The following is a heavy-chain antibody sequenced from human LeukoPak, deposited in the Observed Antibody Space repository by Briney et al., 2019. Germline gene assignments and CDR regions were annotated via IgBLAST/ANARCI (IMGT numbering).Heavy chain of an antibody. J-gene: IGHJ6*03. D-gene: IGHD5-12*01. CDR1: GGSISSSSYY. CDR3: ARTTEGYAGGPGYSYYYYMDV. Sequence: PSETLSLTCTVSGGSISSSSYYRGWIRQPRGKGLEWIGSIYYSGSTYYNPSLKSRVTISVDTSKNQVSLKLRSVTAADTAVYYCARTTEGYAGGPGYSYYYYMDVWGKGTTVTISS. CDR2: IYYSGST. V-gene: IGHV4-39*07.